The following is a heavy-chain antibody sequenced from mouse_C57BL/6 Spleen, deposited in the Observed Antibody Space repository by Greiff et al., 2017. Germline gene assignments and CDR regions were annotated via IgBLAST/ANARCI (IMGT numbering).Heavy chain of an antibody. J-gene: IGHJ4*01. V-gene: IGHV1-80*01. CDR3: ARSDYGSSDYAMDY. CDR1: GYAFSSYW. CDR2: IYPGDGDT. Sequence: QVQLQQSGAELVKPGASVKISCKASGYAFSSYWMNWVKQRPGKGLEWIGQIYPGDGDTNYNGKFKGKATLTADKSSSTAYMQLSSLTSEDSAVYFCARSDYGSSDYAMDYRGQGTSVTVSS. D-gene: IGHD1-1*01.